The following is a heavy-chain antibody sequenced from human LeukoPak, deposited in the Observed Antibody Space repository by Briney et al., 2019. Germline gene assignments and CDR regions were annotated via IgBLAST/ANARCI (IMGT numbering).Heavy chain of an antibody. Sequence: GGSLRLSCAASGFTFSSYAMSWVRQAPGKGLEWVSGISWNSGSIGYADSVKGRFTISRDNAKNSLYLQMNSLRAEDTALYYCAKSLGGYFDYWGQGTLVTVSS. D-gene: IGHD3-10*01. CDR3: AKSLGGYFDY. CDR1: GFTFSSYA. CDR2: ISWNSGSI. V-gene: IGHV3-9*01. J-gene: IGHJ4*02.